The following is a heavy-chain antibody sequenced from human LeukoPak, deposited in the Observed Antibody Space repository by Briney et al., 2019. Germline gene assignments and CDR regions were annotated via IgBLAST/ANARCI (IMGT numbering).Heavy chain of an antibody. CDR3: TTIKRGNIFGYFDF. CDR2: VFDSGRT. CDR1: GGSMTTHH. D-gene: IGHD5-18*01. Sequence: SETLSLTCTVSGGSMTTHHWNWIRQTPGKGPEWVGYVFDSGRTKENPSLKSRVTLSADTSKNQLSLRLSAVTAADTAVYYCTTIKRGNIFGYFDFWGQGILVTVSS. J-gene: IGHJ4*02. V-gene: IGHV4-59*11.